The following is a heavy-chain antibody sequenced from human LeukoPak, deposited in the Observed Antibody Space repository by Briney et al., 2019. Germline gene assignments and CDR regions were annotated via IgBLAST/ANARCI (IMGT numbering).Heavy chain of an antibody. V-gene: IGHV4-39*01. J-gene: IGHJ4*02. CDR3: AGEGAGGNSGLDY. CDR2: IYYSGST. Sequence: PSETLSLTCTVSGGSISSSSYYWGWIRQPPGKGLEWIGSIYYSGSTYYNPSLKSRVTISVDTSKNQFSLKLSSVTAADTAVYYCAGEGAGGNSGLDYWGQGTLVTVSS. CDR1: GGSISSSSYY. D-gene: IGHD4-23*01.